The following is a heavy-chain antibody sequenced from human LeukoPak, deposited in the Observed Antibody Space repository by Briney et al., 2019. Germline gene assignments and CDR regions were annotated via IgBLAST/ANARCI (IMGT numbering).Heavy chain of an antibody. CDR2: IGGSGFGT. Sequence: PGGSLRLSCAGSGFTFSDYAMSWVRQAPGKGLEWGSAIGGSGFGTFYADSVKGRFTISRDNSKNTLYLQMNSLGAEDTAVYYCATDRDGGTFRDAFDIWGQGTMVTVSS. V-gene: IGHV3-23*01. D-gene: IGHD2-15*01. CDR1: GFTFSDYA. CDR3: ATDRDGGTFRDAFDI. J-gene: IGHJ3*02.